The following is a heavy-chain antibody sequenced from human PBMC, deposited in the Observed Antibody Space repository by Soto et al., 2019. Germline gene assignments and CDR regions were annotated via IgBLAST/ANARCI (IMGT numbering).Heavy chain of an antibody. CDR1: GGSVSGYF. Sequence: SLTCTVSGGSVSGYFWTWFRQPPGKGLEWIGYISYSGSTNYNSSLKSRVTMSMDTSRNQFSLRLTSVSAADTAVYYCARGPPHVWGQGTLVTVSS. CDR2: ISYSGST. J-gene: IGHJ4*02. CDR3: ARGPPHV. V-gene: IGHV4-59*02. D-gene: IGHD3-16*01.